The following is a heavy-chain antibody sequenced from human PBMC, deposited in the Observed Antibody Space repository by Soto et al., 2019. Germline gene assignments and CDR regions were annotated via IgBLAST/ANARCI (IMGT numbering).Heavy chain of an antibody. CDR3: AHGSGWLSDH. CDR2: IYWDDDK. CDR1: GFSLSSPAVG. V-gene: IGHV2-5*02. Sequence: QITLKESGPTLVKPTQTRTLTCTFSGFSLSSPAVGVNWIRQPPGKALEWLALIYWDDDKQYSPSLKNRLTITKNTSKNQVVLTMTNMDPVDTATYYCAHGSGWLSDHWGQGTLVTVSS. J-gene: IGHJ4*02. D-gene: IGHD6-19*01.